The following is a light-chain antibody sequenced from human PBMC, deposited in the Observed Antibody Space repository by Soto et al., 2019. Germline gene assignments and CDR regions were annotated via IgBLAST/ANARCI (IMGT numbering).Light chain of an antibody. Sequence: QSVLTQPASVSGSPGQSITISCTGTSSDIGVYDFVSWYQQHPGKAPKLMIYEVTNRPSRVSNRFSGSKSGNTASLTISGLQAEDEADYYCSSYTTASAVVFGGGTKLTVL. CDR2: EVT. CDR3: SSYTTASAVV. CDR1: SSDIGVYDF. J-gene: IGLJ2*01. V-gene: IGLV2-14*01.